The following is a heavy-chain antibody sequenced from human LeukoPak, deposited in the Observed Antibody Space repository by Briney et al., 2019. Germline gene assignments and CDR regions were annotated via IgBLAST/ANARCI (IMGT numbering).Heavy chain of an antibody. J-gene: IGHJ4*02. CDR3: AKGVGYCSGGSCQQFDY. Sequence: GPLRLSCAASGFTFSGYGMSRVRQAPVKGLKWVSAIRASGGSTYYADSVKGRITISRDNSRNTLYLQMNSLRAEDTAVYYCAKGVGYCSGGSCQQFDYWGQGTLVTVSS. D-gene: IGHD2-15*01. V-gene: IGHV3-23*01. CDR1: GFTFSGYG. CDR2: IRASGGST.